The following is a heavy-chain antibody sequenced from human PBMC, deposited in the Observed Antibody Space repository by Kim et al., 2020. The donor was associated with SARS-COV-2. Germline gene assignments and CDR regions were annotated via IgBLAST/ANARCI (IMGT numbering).Heavy chain of an antibody. Sequence: LKSRVTISVDTSKNQFSPKLSSVAAADTAVYYCARLSSGYYYYYYGMDVWGQGTTVTVSS. D-gene: IGHD3-22*01. J-gene: IGHJ6*02. V-gene: IGHV4-34*01. CDR3: ARLSSGYYYYYYGMDV.